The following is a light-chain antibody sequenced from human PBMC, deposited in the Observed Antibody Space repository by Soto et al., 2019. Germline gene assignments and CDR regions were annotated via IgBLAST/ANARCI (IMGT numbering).Light chain of an antibody. Sequence: EIVLTQSPGTLSLSPGERATLSCRASQSLSSSYLAWYQQKPGQAPRLLIYNASNRTTGIPARFSGSGSGTDFTLTISSLQSEDFAVYYCQHYNYWPPKTFGQGTKVDIK. CDR1: QSLSSSY. V-gene: IGKV3-20*01. CDR2: NAS. J-gene: IGKJ1*01. CDR3: QHYNYWPPKT.